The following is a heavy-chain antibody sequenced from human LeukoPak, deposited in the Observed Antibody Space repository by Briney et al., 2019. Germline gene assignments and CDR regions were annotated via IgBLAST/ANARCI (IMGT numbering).Heavy chain of an antibody. CDR3: ARNPYDYVWGSYRIMGIYYYMDV. CDR1: GFTFSSYG. V-gene: IGHV3-30*02. CDR2: IRYDGSNK. D-gene: IGHD3-16*02. J-gene: IGHJ6*03. Sequence: PGGSLRLSCAASGFTFSSYGMHWVRQAPGKGLEWVAFIRYDGSNKYYADSVKGRFTISRDNSKNTLYLQMNSLRAEDTAVYYCARNPYDYVWGSYRIMGIYYYMDVWGQGTLVTVSS.